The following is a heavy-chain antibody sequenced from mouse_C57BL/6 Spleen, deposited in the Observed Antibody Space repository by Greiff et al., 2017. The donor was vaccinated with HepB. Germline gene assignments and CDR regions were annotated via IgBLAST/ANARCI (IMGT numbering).Heavy chain of an antibody. CDR3: ARVPDYYGSSYHFDY. CDR1: GYTFTDYN. J-gene: IGHJ2*01. D-gene: IGHD1-1*01. Sequence: VQLQQSGPELVKPGASVKMSCKASGYTFTDYNMHWVKQSHGKSLEWIGYINPNNGGTSYNQKFKGKATLTVNKSSSTAYMELRSLTSEESAVYYCARVPDYYGSSYHFDYWGQGTTLTVSS. V-gene: IGHV1-22*01. CDR2: INPNNGGT.